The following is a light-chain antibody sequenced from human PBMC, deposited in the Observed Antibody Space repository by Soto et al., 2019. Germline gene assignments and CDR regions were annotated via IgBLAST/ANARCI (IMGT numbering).Light chain of an antibody. CDR2: GAS. CDR3: QQYGSSPQLT. V-gene: IGKV3-20*01. Sequence: EIVLTQSPGTLSLSPGEIATLSCRASQSVSSSYLAWYQQKPGQAPRLLIYGASSRATGIPDRFSGSGSGTDFTLTISRLEPEDFAVYYCQQYGSSPQLTFGGGTKVDI. CDR1: QSVSSSY. J-gene: IGKJ4*01.